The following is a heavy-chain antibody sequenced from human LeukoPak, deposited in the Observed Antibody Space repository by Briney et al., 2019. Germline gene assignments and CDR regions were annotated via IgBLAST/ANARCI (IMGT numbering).Heavy chain of an antibody. J-gene: IGHJ4*02. V-gene: IGHV4-39*01. CDR1: GGSISSSSYY. CDR2: IYYSGST. Sequence: SETLSLTCTVSGGSISSSSYYWGWIRQPPGKGLEWIGSIYYSGSTYYNPSLKSRVTISVDTSKNQFSLKLSSVTAADTAVYYCARQEYSSLKVYWGQGTLVTVSS. D-gene: IGHD6-6*01. CDR3: ARQEYSSLKVY.